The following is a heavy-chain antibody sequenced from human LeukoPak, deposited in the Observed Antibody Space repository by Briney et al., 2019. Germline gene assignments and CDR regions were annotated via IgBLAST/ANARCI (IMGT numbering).Heavy chain of an antibody. J-gene: IGHJ4*02. V-gene: IGHV4-59*01. CDR2: IYDSGST. Sequence: PSETLSLTCTVSGGSISTYYWSWLRQPPGKGLEWIGYIYDSGSTNYNPSLKSRVTISEDTSKRQFSLNLRSVTAADTAVYYCARVVGRYCSSTSCYIDYWGQGTLVTASS. D-gene: IGHD2-2*01. CDR1: GGSISTYY. CDR3: ARVVGRYCSSTSCYIDY.